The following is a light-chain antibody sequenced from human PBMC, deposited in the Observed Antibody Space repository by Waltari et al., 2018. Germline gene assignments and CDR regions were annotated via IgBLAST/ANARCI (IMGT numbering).Light chain of an antibody. CDR1: NIGSKS. CDR2: YDS. V-gene: IGLV3-21*04. Sequence: SYVLTQPPSVSVAPGKTARIPCGGNNIGSKSVYWYQQKPGQAPVLVIYYDSDRPSGIPERFSVSNSGNTASLTISRVEAGDEADYYCQVWDSSSDHRDWVFGGGTKLTVL. J-gene: IGLJ3*02. CDR3: QVWDSSSDHRDWV.